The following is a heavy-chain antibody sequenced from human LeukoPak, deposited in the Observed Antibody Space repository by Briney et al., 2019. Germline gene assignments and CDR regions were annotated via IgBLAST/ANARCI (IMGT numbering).Heavy chain of an antibody. J-gene: IGHJ3*02. V-gene: IGHV4-59*01. D-gene: IGHD1-26*01. CDR2: MYYSGSS. CDR3: ARETYSGSYYSKNAFDI. CDR1: GGSISSYY. Sequence: SETLSLTCTVSGGSISSYYWSWIRQPPGKGLEWIGYMYYSGSSDYNPSLKSRVTISVDTSKNQFSLKLSSVTAADTAVYYCARETYSGSYYSKNAFDIWGRGTMVTVSS.